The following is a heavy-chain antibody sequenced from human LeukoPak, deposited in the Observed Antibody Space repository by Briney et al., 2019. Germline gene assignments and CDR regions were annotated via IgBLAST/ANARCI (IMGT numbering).Heavy chain of an antibody. CDR3: ARVYAVIGAFDI. CDR2: INHSGST. Sequence: SETLSLTCAVYGGSFSGYYWSWIRQPSGKGLEWIGEINHSGSTNYNPSLKSRVTISVDTSKNQFSLKLSSVTAADTAAYYCARVYAVIGAFDIWGQGTMVTVSS. V-gene: IGHV4-34*01. CDR1: GGSFSGYY. D-gene: IGHD2-21*01. J-gene: IGHJ3*02.